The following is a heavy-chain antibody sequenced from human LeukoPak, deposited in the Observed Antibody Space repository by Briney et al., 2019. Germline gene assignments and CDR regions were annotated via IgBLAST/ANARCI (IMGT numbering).Heavy chain of an antibody. V-gene: IGHV3-21*01. J-gene: IGHJ4*02. CDR1: GFTFSSYS. Sequence: PGGSLRLSCAASGFTFSSYSMNWVRQAPGKGLEWVSSISSSSSYIYYADSVKGRFTISRDNAKNSLYLQMNSLRAEDTAVYYCARDLDDSSGYYSGFDYWGQGTLVTVSS. CDR3: ARDLDDSSGYYSGFDY. CDR2: ISSSSSYI. D-gene: IGHD3-22*01.